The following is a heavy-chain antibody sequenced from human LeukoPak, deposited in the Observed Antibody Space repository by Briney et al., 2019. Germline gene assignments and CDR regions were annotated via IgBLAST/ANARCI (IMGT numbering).Heavy chain of an antibody. V-gene: IGHV3-74*01. Sequence: GGALRLSCAASGFPFNSFWMHWVRQAPGKGLVWVSDMNEYSTTIRYADSVKGRFTISRDNAKSILYLQMNNLRAEDTAMYFCARGGVNPVDHWGQGTLVTVSS. CDR3: ARGGVNPVDH. CDR2: MNEYSTTI. CDR1: GFPFNSFW. D-gene: IGHD1-14*01. J-gene: IGHJ4*02.